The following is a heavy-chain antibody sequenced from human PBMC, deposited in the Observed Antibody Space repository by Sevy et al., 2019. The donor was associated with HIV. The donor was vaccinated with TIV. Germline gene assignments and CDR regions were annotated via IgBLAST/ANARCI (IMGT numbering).Heavy chain of an antibody. CDR3: IPTLTTNTHFDY. CDR2: ISYDGSNK. J-gene: IGHJ4*02. V-gene: IGHV3-30-3*01. Sequence: GGCLRLSCAASGFTFSSYAMHWVRQAPGKGLEWVAVISYDGSNKYYADSVKGRFTISRDNSKNTLYLQMNSLRAEDTAVYYCIPTLTTNTHFDYWGQGTLVTVSS. CDR1: GFTFSSYA. D-gene: IGHD4-17*01.